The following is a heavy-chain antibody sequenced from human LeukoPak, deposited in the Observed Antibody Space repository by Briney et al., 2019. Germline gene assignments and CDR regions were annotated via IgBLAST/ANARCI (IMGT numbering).Heavy chain of an antibody. J-gene: IGHJ4*02. CDR2: ISLAGQT. Sequence: SETLSLTCGVSGGSISGTNWWSWVRQPPGQGLEWIGEISLAGQTNYNPSLKSRVTISLDTSKNQFSLKLSSVTAADTAVYYCARGRGYCSSTSCPVGGYIYGFGGSYFDYWGQGTLVTVSS. CDR3: ARGRGYCSSTSCPVGGYIYGFGGSYFDY. V-gene: IGHV4-4*02. CDR1: GGSISGTNW. D-gene: IGHD2-2*01.